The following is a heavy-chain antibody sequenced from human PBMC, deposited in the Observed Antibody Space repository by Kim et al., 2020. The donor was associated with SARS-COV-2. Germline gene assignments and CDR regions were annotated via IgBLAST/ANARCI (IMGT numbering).Heavy chain of an antibody. V-gene: IGHV6-1*01. D-gene: IGHD3-3*01. CDR3: ARDIVRYYDFWSGYSDYFDY. CDR1: GDSVSSNSAA. J-gene: IGHJ4*02. CDR2: TYYRSKWYN. Sequence: SQTLSLTCAISGDSVSSNSAAWNWIRQSPSRGLEWLGRTYYRSKWYNDYAVSVKSRITINPDTSKNQFSLQLNSVTPEDTAVYYCARDIVRYYDFWSGYSDYFDYWGQGTLVTVSS.